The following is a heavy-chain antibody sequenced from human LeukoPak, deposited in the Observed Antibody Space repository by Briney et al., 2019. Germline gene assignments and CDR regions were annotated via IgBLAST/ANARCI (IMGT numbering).Heavy chain of an antibody. CDR2: IKQDGSEK. V-gene: IGHV3-7*01. Sequence: GGSLRLSCAASGFTLSSYWMSWVRQAPGKGLEWVANIKQDGSEKYYVDSVKGRFTISRDNAKNSLYLQMNSLRAEDTAVYDCARSIAADYWGQGTLVTVSS. J-gene: IGHJ4*02. CDR3: ARSIAADY. CDR1: GFTLSSYW. D-gene: IGHD6-6*01.